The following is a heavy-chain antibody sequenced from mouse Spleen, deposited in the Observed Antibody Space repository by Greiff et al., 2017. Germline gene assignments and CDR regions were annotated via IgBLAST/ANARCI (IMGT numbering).Heavy chain of an antibody. V-gene: IGHV8-8*01. CDR1: GFSLSTFGMG. Sequence: QVTLKVSGPGILQPSQTLSLTCSFSGFSLSTFGMGVGWIRQPSGKGLEWLAHIWWDDDKYYNPALKSRLTISKDTSKNQVFLKIANVDTADTATYYCAREIYYDYDGGYAMDYWGQGTSVTVSS. D-gene: IGHD2-4*01. CDR3: AREIYYDYDGGYAMDY. J-gene: IGHJ4*01. CDR2: IWWDDDK.